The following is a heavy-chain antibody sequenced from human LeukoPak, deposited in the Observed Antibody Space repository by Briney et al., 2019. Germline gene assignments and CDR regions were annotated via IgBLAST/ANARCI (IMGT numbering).Heavy chain of an antibody. J-gene: IGHJ4*02. CDR2: IYTTGST. CDR3: ARDTWPQYHFDY. CDR1: GGSISSGFYF. D-gene: IGHD2/OR15-2a*01. Sequence: PSETLSLTCTVSGGSISSGFYFWSWIRQPAGKGLEWIGRIYTTGSTDYNPSLKSRVTMSLDTSKNQFSLKLSSVTAADTAMYYCARDTWPQYHFDYWGRGTQVAVSS. V-gene: IGHV4-61*02.